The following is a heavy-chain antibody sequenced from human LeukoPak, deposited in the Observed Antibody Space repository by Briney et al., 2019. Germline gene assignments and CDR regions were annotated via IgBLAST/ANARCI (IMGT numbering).Heavy chain of an antibody. Sequence: GGPLRLSCAASGFTFSRYSMHWVRQIPGKGLAYVSAVNDDGDRTYYADSVKARFTISRDNSKNTLFLQMGSLRAEDMAVYYCARVGDLNFYDFWGQGTLVIVSS. D-gene: IGHD1-20*01. CDR3: ARVGDLNFYDF. J-gene: IGHJ4*02. CDR1: GFTFSRYS. CDR2: VNDDGDRT. V-gene: IGHV3-64*02.